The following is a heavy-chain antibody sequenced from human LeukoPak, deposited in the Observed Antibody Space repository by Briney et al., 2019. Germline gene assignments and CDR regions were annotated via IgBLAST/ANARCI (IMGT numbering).Heavy chain of an antibody. D-gene: IGHD2-8*02. Sequence: GGSLRLSCAASGFTFSSYWVIWVRQPPGKGLEWVSSIFPSGGEIHYADSVRGRFTISRDNSKSTLSLQMNSLRAEDTAIYYCATYRQVLLPFESWGQGTLVTVSS. V-gene: IGHV3-23*01. CDR3: ATYRQVLLPFES. CDR1: GFTFSSYW. CDR2: IFPSGGEI. J-gene: IGHJ4*02.